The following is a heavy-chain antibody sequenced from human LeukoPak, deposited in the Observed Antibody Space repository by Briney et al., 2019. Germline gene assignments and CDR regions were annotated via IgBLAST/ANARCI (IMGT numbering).Heavy chain of an antibody. CDR3: AREGGSWAAYYFDY. CDR2: ISYDGSNK. CDR1: GFTFSSYA. J-gene: IGHJ4*02. Sequence: GRSLRLSCAASGFTFSSYAMHWVRQAPGKGLEGVAVISYDGSNKYYADSVKGRFTISRDNSKNTLYLQMNSLRAEDTAVYYCAREGGSWAAYYFDYWGQGTLVTVSS. V-gene: IGHV3-30-3*01. D-gene: IGHD1-26*01.